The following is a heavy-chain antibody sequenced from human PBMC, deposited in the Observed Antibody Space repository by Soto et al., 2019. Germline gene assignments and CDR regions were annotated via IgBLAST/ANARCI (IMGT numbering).Heavy chain of an antibody. D-gene: IGHD4-17*01. CDR2: VWFDGGNN. CDR1: GFTFSDHA. J-gene: IGHJ6*02. CDR3: ARAPAGDYTLYHYYTLDV. V-gene: IGHV3-33*01. Sequence: QVQLVASGGGVVQPGTSLRLSCEASGFTFSDHAMHWVRQAPGKGLEWVAVVWFDGGNNFYTDSVKGLFTISSDNSKNTLFLQMNSLRVVDTAVYYCARAPAGDYTLYHYYTLDVWGQGTPVTVSS.